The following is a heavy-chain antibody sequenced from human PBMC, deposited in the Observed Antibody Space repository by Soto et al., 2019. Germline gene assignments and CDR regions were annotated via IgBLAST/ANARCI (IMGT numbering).Heavy chain of an antibody. D-gene: IGHD5-18*01. Sequence: ASVKVSCKASGYTFTSYAMNWVRQAPGQGLEWMGWINTNTGNPTYAQGFTGRFVFSLDTSVSTAYLQICSLKAEDTAVYYCARDLRGYSYGWGYYYYYGMDVWGQGTTVTV. CDR1: GYTFTSYA. V-gene: IGHV7-4-1*01. J-gene: IGHJ6*02. CDR2: INTNTGNP. CDR3: ARDLRGYSYGWGYYYYYGMDV.